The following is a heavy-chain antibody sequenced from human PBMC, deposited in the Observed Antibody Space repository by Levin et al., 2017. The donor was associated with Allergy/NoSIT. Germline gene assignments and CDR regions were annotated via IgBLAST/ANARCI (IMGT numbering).Heavy chain of an antibody. V-gene: IGHV3-23*01. Sequence: EASVKVSCAASGFTFSSYAMSWVRQAPGKGLEWVSAISGSGGSTYYADSVKGRFTISRDNSKNTLYLQMNSLRAEDTAVYYCAKAATRYFDYWGQGTLVTVSS. J-gene: IGHJ4*02. CDR3: AKAATRYFDY. D-gene: IGHD1-14*01. CDR2: ISGSGGST. CDR1: GFTFSSYA.